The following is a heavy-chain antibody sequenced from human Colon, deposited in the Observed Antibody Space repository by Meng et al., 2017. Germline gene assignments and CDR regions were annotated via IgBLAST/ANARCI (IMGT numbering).Heavy chain of an antibody. CDR3: ARGRSRYSYGFEAYYFDY. V-gene: IGHV3-7*01. D-gene: IGHD5-18*01. CDR1: GFTLRNHW. CDR2: IKHDGSEK. Sequence: GESLKISCAASGFTLRNHWMSWVRQAPGKGLEWVANIKHDGSEKYYVDSVKRRITISRDNAKNSLDLQTNSLRAEDTAVYYCARGRSRYSYGFEAYYFDYWGQGTLVTVSS. J-gene: IGHJ4*02.